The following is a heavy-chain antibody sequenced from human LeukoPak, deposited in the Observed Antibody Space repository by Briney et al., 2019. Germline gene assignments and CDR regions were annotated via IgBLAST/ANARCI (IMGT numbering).Heavy chain of an antibody. V-gene: IGHV3-23*01. CDR2: INDDTP. D-gene: IGHD3-10*01. CDR1: GFSFNTYS. CDR3: ARKSASGNYPLDY. Sequence: GGSLRLSCTTSGFSFNTYSMSWVRQAPGKGLEWVSAINDDTPYYTDSVKGRFTISRDNAKNTVFLQMSSLRAEDTALYYCARKSASGNYPLDYWGQGTLVTVSS. J-gene: IGHJ4*02.